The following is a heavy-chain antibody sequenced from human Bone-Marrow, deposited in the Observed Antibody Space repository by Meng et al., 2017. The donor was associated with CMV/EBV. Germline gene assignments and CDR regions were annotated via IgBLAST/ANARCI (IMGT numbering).Heavy chain of an antibody. V-gene: IGHV3-43*01. CDR2: LSWDGGTT. CDR1: GFSFDDYT. J-gene: IGHJ4*02. D-gene: IGHD1-26*01. Sequence: GGSLRLSCAASGFSFDDYTMHWVRQAPGKSLEWVSLLSWDGGTTYYADSVKGRFTISRDTSKNSLYLQMNSLRTEDTALYYCAKDITPSIVGATPVDWGQGTLVTVSS. CDR3: AKDITPSIVGATPVD.